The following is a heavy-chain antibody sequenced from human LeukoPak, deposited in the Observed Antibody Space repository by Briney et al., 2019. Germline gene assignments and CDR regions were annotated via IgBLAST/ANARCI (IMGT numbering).Heavy chain of an antibody. CDR2: IYYSGST. J-gene: IGHJ6*02. Sequence: SETLSLTCTVSGGSISSYYWSWIRQPPGKGLEWIGYIYYSGSTNYNPSLKSRVTISVDTSKNQFSLKLSSVTAADTAVYYCARHGGGHNEYYYYGMDVWGQGTTVTVS. CDR1: GGSISSYY. D-gene: IGHD5-18*01. CDR3: ARHGGGHNEYYYYGMDV. V-gene: IGHV4-59*08.